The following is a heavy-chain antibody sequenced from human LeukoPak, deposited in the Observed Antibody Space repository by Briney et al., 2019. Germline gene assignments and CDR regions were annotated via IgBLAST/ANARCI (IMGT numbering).Heavy chain of an antibody. CDR1: GYTFSGYY. V-gene: IGHV1-2*02. Sequence: ASVKVSCKASGYTFSGYYIHWARQSPGQGLEWMGWINPNSGGTNYAQKLQGRVTMTRDTSISTAYMELSRLRSDDTAVYYCAREREAAAGRGFDYWGQGTLVTVSS. CDR3: AREREAAAGRGFDY. CDR2: INPNSGGT. D-gene: IGHD6-13*01. J-gene: IGHJ4*02.